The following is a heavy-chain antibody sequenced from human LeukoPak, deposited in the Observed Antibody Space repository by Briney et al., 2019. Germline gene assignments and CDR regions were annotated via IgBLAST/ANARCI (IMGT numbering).Heavy chain of an antibody. CDR1: GSTFTTYW. Sequence: GESLRISCKGSGSTFTTYWISWVRHLPGEGLEWMGRINPSDSYTNYSPSFQGHVTISADKSISTAYVQWSSLKATDAAIYYCARHNREDFDYWGQGTLVTVSS. D-gene: IGHD2/OR15-2a*01. V-gene: IGHV5-10-1*01. CDR2: INPSDSYT. J-gene: IGHJ4*02. CDR3: ARHNREDFDY.